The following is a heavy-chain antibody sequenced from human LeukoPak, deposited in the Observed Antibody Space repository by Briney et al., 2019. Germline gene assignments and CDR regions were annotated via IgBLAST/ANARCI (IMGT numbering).Heavy chain of an antibody. D-gene: IGHD2-21*01. CDR3: AKDSGLHRYYYYMDV. CDR2: IRYDGSNK. CDR1: GFTFSSYG. V-gene: IGHV3-30*02. J-gene: IGHJ6*03. Sequence: GGSLRLSCAASGFTFSSYGMHWVRQAPGKGLEWVAFIRYDGSNKYYADSVKGRFTISRDNSKNTLYLQMNSPRAEDTAVYYCAKDSGLHRYYYYMDVWGKGTTVTVSS.